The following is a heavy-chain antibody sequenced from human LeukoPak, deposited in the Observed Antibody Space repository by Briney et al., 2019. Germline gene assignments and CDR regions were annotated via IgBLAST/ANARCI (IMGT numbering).Heavy chain of an antibody. CDR1: GYTFTGYY. J-gene: IGHJ5*02. Sequence: ASVKVSCKASGYTFTGYYIHWVRQAPGQGLEWMGRINPNNGDTNYAQKFQGRVTMTWDTSITTAYMELSSLTSDDTAVYFCAREQWDPWGQGILVTVSS. V-gene: IGHV1-2*06. CDR2: INPNNGDT. CDR3: AREQWDP. D-gene: IGHD6-19*01.